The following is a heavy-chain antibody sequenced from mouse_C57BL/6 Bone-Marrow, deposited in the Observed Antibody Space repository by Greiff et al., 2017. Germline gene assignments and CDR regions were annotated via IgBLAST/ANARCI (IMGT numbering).Heavy chain of an antibody. CDR2: IYPGGGYT. J-gene: IGHJ1*03. D-gene: IGHD1-1*01. Sequence: QVQLQQSGAELVRPGTSVKMSCKASGYTFTNYWIGWAKQRPGHGLEWIGDIYPGGGYTNYTEKFKGKATLTADKSSSTAYMQFSSLTSEDSAIYDCARSPPYYYGSSYGWYFDVWGTGTTVTVSS. V-gene: IGHV1-63*01. CDR1: GYTFTNYW. CDR3: ARSPPYYYGSSYGWYFDV.